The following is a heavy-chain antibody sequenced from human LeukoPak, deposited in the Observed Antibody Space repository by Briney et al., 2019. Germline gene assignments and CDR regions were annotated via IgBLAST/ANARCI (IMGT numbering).Heavy chain of an antibody. CDR2: INHSGST. J-gene: IGHJ4*02. CDR1: GGSFSGYY. Sequence: SETLSLTCAVYGGSFSGYYWSWIRQPPGKGLEWIGEINHSGSTNYNPSLKSRVTISVDTSKNQFSLKLSSVTAADTAVYYCASGSDVFDYWGQGTLVTVSS. CDR3: ASGSDVFDY. V-gene: IGHV4-34*01.